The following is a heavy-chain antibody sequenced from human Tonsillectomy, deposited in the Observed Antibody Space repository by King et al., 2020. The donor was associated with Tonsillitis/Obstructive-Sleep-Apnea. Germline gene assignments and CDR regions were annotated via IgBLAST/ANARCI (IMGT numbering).Heavy chain of an antibody. J-gene: IGHJ6*02. Sequence: QLVQSGAEVKKPGESLKISCKGSGYSFTTYWIGWVRQMPGKGLEWMGIIYPGDSDSRYSPSFQGQVTIPVDRSFTTAYLQWSSLKASDTAIYYCARSFSRFYAMDVWGQGTTVTVSS. CDR3: ARSFSRFYAMDV. D-gene: IGHD2/OR15-2a*01. CDR1: GYSFTTYW. CDR2: IYPGDSDS. V-gene: IGHV5-51*03.